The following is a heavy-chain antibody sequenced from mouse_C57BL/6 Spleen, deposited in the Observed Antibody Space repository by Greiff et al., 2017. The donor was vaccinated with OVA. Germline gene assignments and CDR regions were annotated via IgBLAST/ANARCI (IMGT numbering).Heavy chain of an antibody. D-gene: IGHD1-1*01. CDR3: ARLGYGGTMDY. J-gene: IGHJ4*01. CDR2: INPSTGGT. V-gene: IGHV1-42*01. CDR1: GYSFTGYY. Sequence: EVQLQQSGPELVKPGASVKISCKASGYSFTGYYMNWVKQSPEKSLEWIGEINPSTGGTTYNQKFKAKATLTVDKSSSTAYMQLKSLTSEDSAVYYCARLGYGGTMDYWGQGTSVTVSS.